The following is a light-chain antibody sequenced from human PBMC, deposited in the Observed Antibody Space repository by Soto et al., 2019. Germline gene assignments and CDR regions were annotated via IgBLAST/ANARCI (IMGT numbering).Light chain of an antibody. CDR3: QQVNTYPVT. CDR2: TIS. CDR1: QDIKRF. Sequence: DAQLTQSPSFLAASVGDRLTITCRASQDIKRFLAWYQQKPGKAPRLLIYTISTLQSGVPSRFSGSGSGTEFTLTISSLQPDDFATYYCQQVNTYPVTFGGGTKVDIK. J-gene: IGKJ4*01. V-gene: IGKV1-9*01.